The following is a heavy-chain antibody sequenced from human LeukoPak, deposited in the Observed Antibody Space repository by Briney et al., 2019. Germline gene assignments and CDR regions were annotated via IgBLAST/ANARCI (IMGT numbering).Heavy chain of an antibody. V-gene: IGHV3-64D*06. D-gene: IGHD5-12*01. CDR2: ISSNGGST. CDR3: VNLSGYDYVDY. Sequence: GGSLRLSCSASGFTFSSYAMHWVRQAPGKGLEYVSAISSNGGSTYYADSVKGRFTISRDNSKNTLYLQMSSLRAEDTAVYCCVNLSGYDYVDYWGQGTLVTVSS. J-gene: IGHJ4*02. CDR1: GFTFSSYA.